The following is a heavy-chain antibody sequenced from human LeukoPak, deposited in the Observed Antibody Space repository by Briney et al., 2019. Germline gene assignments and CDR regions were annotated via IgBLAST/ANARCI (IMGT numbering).Heavy chain of an antibody. Sequence: PGGSLRLSRAASGFTFSSYWMSWVRQAPGKGLEWVANIKQDGSEKYYVDSVKGRFTISRDNAKNSLSLQMNSLRAEDTAVYYCARGRCSSTSCFFDYWGQGTLVTVSS. V-gene: IGHV3-7*01. D-gene: IGHD2-2*01. J-gene: IGHJ4*02. CDR1: GFTFSSYW. CDR2: IKQDGSEK. CDR3: ARGRCSSTSCFFDY.